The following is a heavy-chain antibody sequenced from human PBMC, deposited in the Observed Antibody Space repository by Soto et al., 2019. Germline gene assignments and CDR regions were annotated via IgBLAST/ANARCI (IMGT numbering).Heavy chain of an antibody. Sequence: SETLSLTCTVSGGSISSYYWSWIRQPAGKGLEWIGRIYTSGSTNYNPSPKSRVTMSVDTSKNQFSLKLSSVTAADTAVYYCARVGCSGGSCYYYYYYGMDVWGQGATVTVSS. CDR2: IYTSGST. CDR1: GGSISSYY. D-gene: IGHD2-15*01. CDR3: ARVGCSGGSCYYYYYYGMDV. J-gene: IGHJ6*02. V-gene: IGHV4-4*07.